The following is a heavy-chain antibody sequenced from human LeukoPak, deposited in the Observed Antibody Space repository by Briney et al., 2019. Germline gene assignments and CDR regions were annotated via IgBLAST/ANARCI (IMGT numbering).Heavy chain of an antibody. V-gene: IGHV4-59*01. CDR3: ARHPRDYDMDV. CDR2: IYSSGGT. J-gene: IGHJ6*04. CDR1: GGSISSYY. Sequence: PSETLSLTCTVSGGSISSYYWSWIRQLPGKGLEWIGYIYSSGGTNYNPSLKSRVTMSADTSKNQFSLKLSSVTAADTAVYYCARHPRDYDMDVWGKGTTVTVSS. D-gene: IGHD5-24*01.